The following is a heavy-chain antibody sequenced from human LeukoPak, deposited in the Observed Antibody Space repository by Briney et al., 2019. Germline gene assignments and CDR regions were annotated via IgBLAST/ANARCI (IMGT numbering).Heavy chain of an antibody. Sequence: SETLSLTCTVSGGSISSGSYYWSWIRQPAGKGLEWIGRIYTSGSTNYNPSLKSRVTISVDTSKNQFSLKLSSVTAADTAVYYCASLPAADWTEYFQHWGQGTLVTVSS. CDR2: IYTSGST. CDR3: ASLPAADWTEYFQH. V-gene: IGHV4-61*02. J-gene: IGHJ1*01. CDR1: GGSISSGSYY. D-gene: IGHD2-2*01.